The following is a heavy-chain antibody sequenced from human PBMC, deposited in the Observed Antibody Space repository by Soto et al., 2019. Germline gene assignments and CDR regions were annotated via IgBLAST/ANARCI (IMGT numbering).Heavy chain of an antibody. CDR2: IIPIFGTA. V-gene: IGHV1-69*05. J-gene: IGHJ6*02. CDR1: GGTFSSYA. Sequence: SVKVSCKASGGTFSSYAISWVRQAPGQGLEWMGGIIPIFGTANYAQKLQGRVTMTTDTPTSTAYMELRSLRSDDTAVYYCARDNGFGESDVWGQGTTVTVSS. CDR3: ARDNGFGESDV. D-gene: IGHD3-10*01.